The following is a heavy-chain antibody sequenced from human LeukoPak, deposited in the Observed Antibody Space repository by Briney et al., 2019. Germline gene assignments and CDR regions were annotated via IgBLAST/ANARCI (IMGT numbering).Heavy chain of an antibody. V-gene: IGHV3-21*01. J-gene: IGHJ4*02. CDR3: GRLWFGELYLPFDY. CDR2: ISSSSVYI. D-gene: IGHD3-10*01. Sequence: GGSLRLSCAASGFTFNKYSMNWVRQAPGKGLEWVASISSSSVYIHYADLVKGRFTIPRDNAKNLMFLQMNSLRVEDTAVYYCGRLWFGELYLPFDYWGQGSLVTVSS. CDR1: GFTFNKYS.